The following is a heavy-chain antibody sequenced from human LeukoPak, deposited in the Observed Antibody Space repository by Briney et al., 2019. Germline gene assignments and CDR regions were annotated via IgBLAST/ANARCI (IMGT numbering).Heavy chain of an antibody. CDR2: IYTSGST. CDR3: ARGHIMDWFDP. V-gene: IGHV4-61*02. J-gene: IGHJ5*02. Sequence: SETLSLTCTVTGGSISSGSYYWSWVRQPAGKGLEWIGRIYTSGSTNYNPSLKSRVTISIDTSENQFSLKLSSVTAADTAVYYCARGHIMDWFDPWGQGTLVTVSS. CDR1: GGSISSGSYY.